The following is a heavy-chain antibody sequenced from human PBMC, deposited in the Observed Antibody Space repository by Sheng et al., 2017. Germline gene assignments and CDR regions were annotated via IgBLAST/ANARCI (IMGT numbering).Heavy chain of an antibody. CDR2: INHSGST. Sequence: QMQLQESGPGLVKPSETLSLTCTVSGYSISSGYYWGWIRQPPGKGLEWIGSINHSGSTYYNPSLKSRVTISVDTSKNQFSLKLSSVTAADTAVYYCAHERKNYYDSGGYYYYWGQGTLVTVSS. CDR1: GYSISSGYY. J-gene: IGHJ4*02. V-gene: IGHV4-38-2*02. CDR3: AHERKNYYDSGGYYYY. D-gene: IGHD3-22*01.